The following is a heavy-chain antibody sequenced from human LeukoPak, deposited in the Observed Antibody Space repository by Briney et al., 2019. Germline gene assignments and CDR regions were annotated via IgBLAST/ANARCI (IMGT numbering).Heavy chain of an antibody. CDR1: GGSSSSYY. J-gene: IGHJ6*03. V-gene: IGHV4-4*09. Sequence: SETLSLTCTVSGGSSSSYYWSWIRQPPGKGPEWIGYIYTSGSTNYNPSLKSRVTISVDASKNQFSLKLSSVTAADTAVYYCARHSPYEYYYMDVWGKGTTVTVSS. D-gene: IGHD2-21*01. CDR2: IYTSGST. CDR3: ARHSPYEYYYMDV.